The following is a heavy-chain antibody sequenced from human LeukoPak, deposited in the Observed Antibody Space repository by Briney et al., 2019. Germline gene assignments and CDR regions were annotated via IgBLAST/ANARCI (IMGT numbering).Heavy chain of an antibody. CDR1: GGTFSSYA. CDR2: IIPIFGTA. V-gene: IGHV1-69*05. D-gene: IGHD2-15*01. CDR3: ARAHGYCSGGSCYGRYYFDY. J-gene: IGHJ4*02. Sequence: SVKVSCKASGGTFSSYAISWVRQAPGQGLEXXXGIIPIFGTANYAQKFQGRVTITTDESTSTAYMELSSLRSEDTAVYYCARAHGYCSGGSCYGRYYFDYWGQGTLVTVSS.